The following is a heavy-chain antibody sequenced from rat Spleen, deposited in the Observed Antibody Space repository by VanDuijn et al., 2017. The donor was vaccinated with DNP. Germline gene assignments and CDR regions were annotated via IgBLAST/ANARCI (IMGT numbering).Heavy chain of an antibody. V-gene: IGHV5S10*01. CDR1: GFTFSDCN. Sequence: EVQLVESGGGLVRPGRSLKLSCATSGFTFSDCNMAWVRQAPKKGLEWVATILYDGGRTYYRNSVKGRFTISRDNAKSTLYLQMDSLRSEDTATYYCARLEWERAYYFDYWGQGIMVTVSS. D-gene: IGHD5-1*01. CDR3: ARLEWERAYYFDY. J-gene: IGHJ2*01. CDR2: ILYDGGRT.